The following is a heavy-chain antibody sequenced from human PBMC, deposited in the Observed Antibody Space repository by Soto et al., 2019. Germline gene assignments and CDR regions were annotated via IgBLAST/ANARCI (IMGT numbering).Heavy chain of an antibody. CDR1: GFTFRTYG. V-gene: IGHV3-30*18. J-gene: IGHJ5*02. D-gene: IGHD6-19*01. CDR2: ISNDGSDI. CDR3: AKYVYDTGWSVPLDP. Sequence: QVQLVESGGGVVQPGRSQRLSCAASGFTFRTYGMHWVRQAPGKGLEWVAVISNDGSDIYYADSVKGRFAISRDNSKNTLFLQMNSLRDEDTAMYYCAKYVYDTGWSVPLDPWGQGTLVTVSS.